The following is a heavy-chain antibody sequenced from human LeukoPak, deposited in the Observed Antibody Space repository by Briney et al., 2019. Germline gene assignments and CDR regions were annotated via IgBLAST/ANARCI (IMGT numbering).Heavy chain of an antibody. CDR2: IYHSGST. J-gene: IGHJ2*01. CDR1: GGSISSSSYY. D-gene: IGHD2-15*01. CDR3: ARGGLYFDL. V-gene: IGHV4-39*07. Sequence: SETLSLTCTVSGGSISSSSYYWGWIRQPPGKGLEWIGSIYHSGSTYYNPSLKSRVTISVDTSKNQFSLKLSSVTAADTAVYYCARGGLYFDLWGRGTLVTVSS.